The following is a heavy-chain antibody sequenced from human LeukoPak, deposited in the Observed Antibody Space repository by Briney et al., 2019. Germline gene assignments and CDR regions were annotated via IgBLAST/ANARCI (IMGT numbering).Heavy chain of an antibody. V-gene: IGHV3-7*01. CDR1: GFTFRRYW. D-gene: IGHD2-15*01. CDR3: ARWARYCSSGSCYSWFDP. Sequence: GGSRRLSCAASGFTFRRYWMSWVRQAPGKGLEWVANMKLEGSEEYYVDSVKGRFTISSDNAKNSLYLQMNSLRVDDTAVYYCARWARYCSSGSCYSWFDPWGQGTLVTVSS. J-gene: IGHJ5*02. CDR2: MKLEGSEE.